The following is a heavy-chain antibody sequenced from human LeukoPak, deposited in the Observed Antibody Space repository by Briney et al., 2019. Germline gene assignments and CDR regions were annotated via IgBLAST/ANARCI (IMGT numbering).Heavy chain of an antibody. CDR3: ARVRAGGNSAYNWFDP. Sequence: SETLSLTCAVYGGSFSGYYWSWIRQPPGKGLEWIGYIYYSGSTNYNPSLKSRVTISVDTSKNQFSLKLSSVTAADTAVYYCARVRAGGNSAYNWFDPWGQGTLVTVSS. D-gene: IGHD4-23*01. J-gene: IGHJ5*02. V-gene: IGHV4-59*01. CDR2: IYYSGST. CDR1: GGSFSGYY.